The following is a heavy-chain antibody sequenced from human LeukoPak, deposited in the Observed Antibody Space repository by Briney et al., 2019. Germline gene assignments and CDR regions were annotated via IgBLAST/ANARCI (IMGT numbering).Heavy chain of an antibody. CDR3: ARVPFFRPGIAVAANGWYYGMDV. D-gene: IGHD6-19*01. Sequence: ASVKVSCKASGYTFTGYYMHWVRQAPGQGLEWMGWINPNSGGTNYAQKFHGMVTMTRDTSISTAYMELSSLRSDDTAVYYCARVPFFRPGIAVAANGWYYGMDVWGQGTTVTVSS. CDR1: GYTFTGYY. J-gene: IGHJ6*02. CDR2: INPNSGGT. V-gene: IGHV1-2*02.